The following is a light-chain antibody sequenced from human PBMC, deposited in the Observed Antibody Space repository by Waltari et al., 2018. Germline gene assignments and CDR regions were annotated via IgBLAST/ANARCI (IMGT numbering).Light chain of an antibody. CDR2: WGS. CDR1: QSLLHSNGYNY. CDR3: MQTLQTPPT. V-gene: IGKV2-28*01. J-gene: IGKJ1*01. Sequence: DIVMTQSPLSLPVTPGEPASIYCRSSQSLLHSNGYNYLDWYLQKPGQSPQLLIYWGSNRASGVPDRFSGSGSGTDFTLKISRVEAEDVGVYYCMQTLQTPPTFGQGTKVEIK.